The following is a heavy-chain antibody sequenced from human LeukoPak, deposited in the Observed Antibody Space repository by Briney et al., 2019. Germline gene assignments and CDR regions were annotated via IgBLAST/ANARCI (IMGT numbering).Heavy chain of an antibody. CDR1: GGSVSSGSYY. D-gene: IGHD2-15*01. Sequence: SETLSLTCTVSGGSVSSGSYYWSWIRQRPGKGLEWIGYIYYSGSTNYSPSLESRVTISVDTSKNQFSLKLSSVTAADTAVYYCARVVVAATKWFDPWGQGTLVTVSS. J-gene: IGHJ5*02. CDR3: ARVVVAATKWFDP. V-gene: IGHV4-61*01. CDR2: IYYSGST.